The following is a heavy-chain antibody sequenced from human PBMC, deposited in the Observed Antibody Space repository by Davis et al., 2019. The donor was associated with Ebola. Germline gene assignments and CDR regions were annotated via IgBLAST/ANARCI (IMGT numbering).Heavy chain of an antibody. CDR1: GFTFSDYY. V-gene: IGHV3-23*01. CDR3: AKDLGYYGMDV. J-gene: IGHJ6*02. Sequence: GESLKISCASSGFTFSDYYMSWVRQAPGKGLEWVSAISGSGGSTYYADSVKGRFTISRDNYKNTLYLQMNSLRVEDTAVYYCAKDLGYYGMDVWGQGTTVTVSS. CDR2: ISGSGGST.